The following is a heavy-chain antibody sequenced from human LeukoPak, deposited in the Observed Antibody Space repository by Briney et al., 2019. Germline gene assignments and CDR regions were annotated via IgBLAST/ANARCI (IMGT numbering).Heavy chain of an antibody. J-gene: IGHJ4*02. D-gene: IGHD6-13*01. V-gene: IGHV4-39*07. Sequence: PSETLSLTCTVSGGSISSSSYYWGWIRQPPGKGLEWIGSIYYSGSTYYNPSLKSRVTISVDRSKNQFSLKLSSVTAADTAVYYCASSSRGRYYFDYWGQGTLVTVSS. CDR1: GGSISSSSYY. CDR2: IYYSGST. CDR3: ASSSRGRYYFDY.